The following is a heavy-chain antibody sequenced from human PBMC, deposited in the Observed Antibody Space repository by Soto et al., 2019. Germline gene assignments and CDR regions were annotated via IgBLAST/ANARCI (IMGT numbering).Heavy chain of an antibody. CDR3: ARGDRFGCSGDRCFSDGLFLS. CDR1: GFTFGIYS. J-gene: IGHJ5*02. V-gene: IGHV3-48*02. D-gene: IGHD2-15*01. Sequence: EVQLVESGGGLVQRGGSLRLSCAASGFTFGIYSMNWVRQAPGKGLEWISYINGSSSTMYYADSVKGRFIISRDNADNSLYLQMNRLRDADTAVYYCARGDRFGCSGDRCFSDGLFLSWGQGTLVTVSS. CDR2: INGSSSTM.